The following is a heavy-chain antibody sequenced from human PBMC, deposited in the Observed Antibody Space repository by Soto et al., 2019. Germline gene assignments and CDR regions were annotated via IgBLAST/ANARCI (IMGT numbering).Heavy chain of an antibody. Sequence: SVEVSCQGSWGTLRRYTISWGGQAPGQRAEWVGRNIPILGIANYAQKFQGRVTITADKSTSTAYMELSSLRSEDTAVYYCARDFDYYGSGSYHTEPYYYYYGMDVWGQGTTVTVSS. CDR1: WGTLRRYT. V-gene: IGHV1-69*04. D-gene: IGHD3-10*01. CDR3: ARDFDYYGSGSYHTEPYYYYYGMDV. CDR2: NIPILGIA. J-gene: IGHJ6*02.